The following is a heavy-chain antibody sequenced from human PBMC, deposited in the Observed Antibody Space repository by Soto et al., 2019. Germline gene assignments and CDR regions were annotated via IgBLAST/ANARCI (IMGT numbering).Heavy chain of an antibody. J-gene: IGHJ6*02. CDR3: AKASSGGRSGMDV. Sequence: PGGSLRLSCAASGFTFDDYAMHWVRQAPGKGLEWVSGISWNSGSIGYADSVKGRFTISRDNAKNSLYLQMNSLRAEDTALYYCAKASSGGRSGMDVWGQGTTVTVSS. V-gene: IGHV3-9*01. CDR2: ISWNSGSI. D-gene: IGHD1-1*01. CDR1: GFTFDDYA.